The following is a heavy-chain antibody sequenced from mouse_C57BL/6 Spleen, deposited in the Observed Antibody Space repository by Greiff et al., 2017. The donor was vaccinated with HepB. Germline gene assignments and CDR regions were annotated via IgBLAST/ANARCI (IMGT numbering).Heavy chain of an antibody. Sequence: QVQLKESGAELARPGASVKMSCKASGYTFTSYTMHRVKQRTRQGLEWIGYINPSSGYTKYNQKFKDKATLTADKSSSTAYMQLSSLTSEDSAVYYCAIYYGSSAWFAYWGQGTLVTVSA. CDR3: AIYYGSSAWFAY. D-gene: IGHD1-1*01. CDR2: INPSSGYT. J-gene: IGHJ3*01. V-gene: IGHV1-4*01. CDR1: GYTFTSYT.